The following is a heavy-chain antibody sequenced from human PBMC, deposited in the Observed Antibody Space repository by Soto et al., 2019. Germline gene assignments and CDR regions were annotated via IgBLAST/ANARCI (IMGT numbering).Heavy chain of an antibody. CDR2: ISYDGSNT. J-gene: IGHJ6*02. V-gene: IGHV3-30*18. CDR1: GFTFSSYG. CDR3: AKDLARDGMDV. Sequence: QVQLVESGGGVVQPGRSLRLSCVVSGFTFSSYGMHWVRQAPGKGLEWVAVISYDGSNTYYAESMKGRFTISRDNSKDTLELKINSLRAADTAVYYCAKDLARDGMDVWGQGTTVTVSS.